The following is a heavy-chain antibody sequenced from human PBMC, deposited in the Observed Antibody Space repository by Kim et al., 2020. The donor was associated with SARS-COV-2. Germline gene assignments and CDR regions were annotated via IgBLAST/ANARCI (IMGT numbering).Heavy chain of an antibody. Sequence: DSVKGRFTISRDNSKHTLYLQMNSLRAEDTAVYYCARDGPYYYDSSGPDYWGQGTLVTVSS. D-gene: IGHD3-22*01. J-gene: IGHJ4*02. CDR3: ARDGPYYYDSSGPDY. V-gene: IGHV3-30*07.